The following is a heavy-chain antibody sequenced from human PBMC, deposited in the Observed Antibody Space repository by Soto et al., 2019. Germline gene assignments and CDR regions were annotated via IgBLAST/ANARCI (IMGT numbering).Heavy chain of an antibody. J-gene: IGHJ5*02. Sequence: SETLSLTCTVSGGSISSYYWSWIRQPPGKGLEWIGYIYYSGRTNYNPSLKSRVTISVDTSKNQFSLKLSSVTAADTAVYYCAKSRRGVIGWFDPWGQGTLVTVSS. CDR1: GGSISSYY. V-gene: IGHV4-59*12. CDR2: IYYSGRT. CDR3: AKSRRGVIGWFDP. D-gene: IGHD3-10*01.